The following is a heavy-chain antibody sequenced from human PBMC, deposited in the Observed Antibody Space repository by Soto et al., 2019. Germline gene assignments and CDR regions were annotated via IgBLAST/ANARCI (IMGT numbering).Heavy chain of an antibody. J-gene: IGHJ6*03. Sequence: QVQLLQSGAEVKKPGASVKVSCKASGYTFTNYGITWVRQAPGQGLEWMGGIGAYNGNTHYTQRLQGRVTMTTDTSTSTAYVELRGLRSDDTAVYYWARVRQLVGYFYYYMDVWGKGTTVTVSS. D-gene: IGHD6-6*01. V-gene: IGHV1-18*01. CDR1: GYTFTNYG. CDR2: IGAYNGNT. CDR3: ARVRQLVGYFYYYMDV.